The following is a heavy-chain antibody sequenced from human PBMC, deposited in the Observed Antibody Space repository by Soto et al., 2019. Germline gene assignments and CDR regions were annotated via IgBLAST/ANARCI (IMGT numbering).Heavy chain of an antibody. J-gene: IGHJ4*02. CDR1: GYTFTSYY. CDR3: ALTYYYNSSGYRSGYFDY. V-gene: IGHV1-46*01. Sequence: ASVKVSCKASGYTFTSYYMHWVRQAPGQGLEWMGIINPSDGSTSYAQKFQGRVTMTRDTSTSTVYMELSSLRSEDTAVYYCALTYYYNSSGYRSGYFDYWGQGTLVTVS. D-gene: IGHD3-22*01. CDR2: INPSDGST.